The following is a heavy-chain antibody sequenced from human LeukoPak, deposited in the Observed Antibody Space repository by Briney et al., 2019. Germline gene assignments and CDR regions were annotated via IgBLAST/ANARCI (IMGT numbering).Heavy chain of an antibody. CDR1: DDSISSYY. CDR2: IYSTGAT. J-gene: IGHJ2*01. Sequence: KSSETLSLTCTVSDDSISSYYWSWIRQPPGKGPEWIAYIYSTGATSYNPSLRSRVSISLDTSKSHFSLKLSSVTVADTAVYFCARLKMGAYFDLWGRGTLVTVSS. V-gene: IGHV4-59*08. CDR3: ARLKMGAYFDL. D-gene: IGHD3-16*01.